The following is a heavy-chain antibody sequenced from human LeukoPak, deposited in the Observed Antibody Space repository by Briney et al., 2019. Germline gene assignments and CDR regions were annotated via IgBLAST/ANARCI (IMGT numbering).Heavy chain of an antibody. Sequence: SETLSLTCTVSGGSISSSSYYWGWIRQPPGKGLEWIGSIYYSGSTYYNPSLKSRVTISVDTSKNQFSLKLSSVTAADTAVYYCASNGGSYSTWTYMFDPWGQGTLDTVSS. CDR2: IYYSGST. CDR1: GGSISSSSYY. D-gene: IGHD1-26*01. V-gene: IGHV4-39*01. CDR3: ASNGGSYSTWTYMFDP. J-gene: IGHJ5*02.